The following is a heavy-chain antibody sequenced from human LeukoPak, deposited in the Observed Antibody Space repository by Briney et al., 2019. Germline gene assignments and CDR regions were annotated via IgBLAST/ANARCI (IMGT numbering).Heavy chain of an antibody. Sequence: SGGSLRLSCAASGFTFSSYEMTWVRQAPGKGLEWGSYISSSGSTIYYADSVKGRFTISRDNAKNSLSLQMNSLRAEDTAVYYCARAPTVGYFDYWGQGTLVTVSS. J-gene: IGHJ4*02. CDR3: ARAPTVGYFDY. V-gene: IGHV3-48*03. CDR1: GFTFSSYE. CDR2: ISSSGSTI.